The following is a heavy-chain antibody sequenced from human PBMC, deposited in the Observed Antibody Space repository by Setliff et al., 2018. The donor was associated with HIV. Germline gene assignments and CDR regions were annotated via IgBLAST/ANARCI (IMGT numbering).Heavy chain of an antibody. V-gene: IGHV1-8*02. CDR3: ARARRDSYDRGRRNHYYIDV. CDR1: GFTFTNSA. CDR2: MNPNSGNT. Sequence: ASVKVSCKASGFTFTNSAVQWVRQATGQGLEWMGWMNPNSGNTGYAQKFQGRVTMTRDTSISTAYMELNNLKFEDTAVYYCARARRDSYDRGRRNHYYIDVWGKGTTGTVSS. J-gene: IGHJ6*03. D-gene: IGHD3-22*01.